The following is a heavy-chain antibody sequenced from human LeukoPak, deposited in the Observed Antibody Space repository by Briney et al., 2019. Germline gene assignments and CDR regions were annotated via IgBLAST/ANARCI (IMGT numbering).Heavy chain of an antibody. CDR2: IIPTFGTA. CDR3: ARDNYAGANWFDP. D-gene: IGHD1-7*01. Sequence: SVKVSCKASGGTFSSYAISWVRQAPGQGLEWMGGIIPTFGTANYAQKFQGRVTITTDESTSTAYMELSSLRSEDTAVYYCARDNYAGANWFDPWGQGTLVTVSS. J-gene: IGHJ5*02. CDR1: GGTFSSYA. V-gene: IGHV1-69*05.